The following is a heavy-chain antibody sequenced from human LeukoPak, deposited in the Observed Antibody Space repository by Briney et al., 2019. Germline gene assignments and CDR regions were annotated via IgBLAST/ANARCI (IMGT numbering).Heavy chain of an antibody. Sequence: PGGSLRLSCAASGLPFSSYVMHWVRQAPGKGLEWVSVIYSGGSTYYADSVKGRFTISRDNSKNTLYLQMNSLRVEDTAVYYCARDYKYAFDNWGQGTLVTVSS. J-gene: IGHJ4*01. V-gene: IGHV3-66*01. D-gene: IGHD5-24*01. CDR3: ARDYKYAFDN. CDR2: IYSGGST. CDR1: GLPFSSYV.